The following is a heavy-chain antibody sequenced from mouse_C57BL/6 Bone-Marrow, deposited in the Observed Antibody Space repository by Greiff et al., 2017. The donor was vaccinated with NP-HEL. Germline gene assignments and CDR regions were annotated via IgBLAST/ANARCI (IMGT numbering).Heavy chain of an antibody. Sequence: EVQLVESGGGLVQPGGSLSLSCAASGFTFTDYYMSWVRPPPGKALEWLGFIRNKANGYTTEYSASVKGRFTISRDNSQSILYLQMNALRAEDSATYYCARYDYDGFAYWGQGTLVTVSA. CDR3: ARYDYDGFAY. J-gene: IGHJ3*01. CDR1: GFTFTDYY. D-gene: IGHD2-4*01. CDR2: IRNKANGYTT. V-gene: IGHV7-3*01.